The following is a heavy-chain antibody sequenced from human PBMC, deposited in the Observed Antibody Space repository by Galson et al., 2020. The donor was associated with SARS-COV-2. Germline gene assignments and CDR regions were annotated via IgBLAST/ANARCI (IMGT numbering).Heavy chain of an antibody. V-gene: IGHV3-30-3*01. J-gene: IGHJ4*02. D-gene: IGHD3-10*01. CDR1: GFTFSSYA. Sequence: GESLKISCAASGFTFSSYAMHWVRQAPGKGLEWVAVISYDGSNKYYADSVKGRFTISRDNSKNTRYLQMNSLRAEDTAVYYCARAPGASFDYWGQGTLVTVSS. CDR2: ISYDGSNK. CDR3: ARAPGASFDY.